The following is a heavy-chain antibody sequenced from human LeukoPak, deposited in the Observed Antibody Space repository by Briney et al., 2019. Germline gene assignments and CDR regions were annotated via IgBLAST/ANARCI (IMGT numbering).Heavy chain of an antibody. D-gene: IGHD5-12*01. CDR1: GFSFSSYG. V-gene: IGHV3-30*02. CDR3: AKDQVATIRGAFDI. Sequence: GGSLRLSCAASGFSFSSYGMHWVRQAPGKGLEWVAFIRYDGSNKYYADSVKGRFTISRDNSKNTLYLQMNSLRAEDTAVYYCAKDQVATIRGAFDIWGQGTMVTVSS. CDR2: IRYDGSNK. J-gene: IGHJ3*02.